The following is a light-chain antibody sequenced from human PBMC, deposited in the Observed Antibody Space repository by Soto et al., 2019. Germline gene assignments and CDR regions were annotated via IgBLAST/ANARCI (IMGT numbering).Light chain of an antibody. Sequence: QSALTQPPSASGSPGQSVTISCTGTSSDIGAYNYVSWYQQHPGKAPKLMIHEVSKRPSGVPDRFSGSKSGNTASLTVSGLQAEDEADYYCSSDAGSNDRWVVGGGTQVTVL. V-gene: IGLV2-8*01. J-gene: IGLJ3*02. CDR2: EVS. CDR1: SSDIGAYNY. CDR3: SSDAGSNDRWV.